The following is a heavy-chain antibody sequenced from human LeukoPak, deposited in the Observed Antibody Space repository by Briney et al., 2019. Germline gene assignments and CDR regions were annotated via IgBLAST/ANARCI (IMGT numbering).Heavy chain of an antibody. D-gene: IGHD5-18*01. CDR2: NYYSGST. CDR3: ARGGGYSYYYYMDV. Sequence: PSETLSLTCTVSGGSLSSYYWSWIRQPPGKGLEWIGYNYYSGSTNYNPSLKSRVTISVDTSKNQFSLKLGSVTAADTAVYYCARGGGYSYYYYMDVWGKGTTVTISS. J-gene: IGHJ6*03. CDR1: GGSLSSYY. V-gene: IGHV4-59*01.